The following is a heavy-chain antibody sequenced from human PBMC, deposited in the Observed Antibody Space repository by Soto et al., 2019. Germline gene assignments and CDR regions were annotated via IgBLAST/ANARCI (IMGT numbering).Heavy chain of an antibody. D-gene: IGHD4-17*01. CDR1: GFTFSTYS. CDR2: ISSDSSTI. Sequence: PGGSLRLSCAASGFTFSTYSMNWVRQAPGKGLEWVSYISSDSSTIYYADSVKGRFAISRDNAKKSLYLQMNSLRDEDTAVYYCARDRGYGDYYYYYAMDVWGQGTTVTVSS. CDR3: ARDRGYGDYYYYYAMDV. J-gene: IGHJ6*02. V-gene: IGHV3-48*02.